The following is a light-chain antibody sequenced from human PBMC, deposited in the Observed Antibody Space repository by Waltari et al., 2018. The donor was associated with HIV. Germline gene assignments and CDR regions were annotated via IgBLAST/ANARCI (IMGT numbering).Light chain of an antibody. CDR3: QQYGSSPWT. CDR2: GAS. Sequence: QSPGTLSLSPGERATLSCRASQSVSSSYLAWYQQKPGQAPRLLIYGASSRATGIPDRFSGSGSGTDFTLTISRLEPEDFAVYYCQQYGSSPWTFGQGTKVEIK. CDR1: QSVSSSY. J-gene: IGKJ1*01. V-gene: IGKV3-20*01.